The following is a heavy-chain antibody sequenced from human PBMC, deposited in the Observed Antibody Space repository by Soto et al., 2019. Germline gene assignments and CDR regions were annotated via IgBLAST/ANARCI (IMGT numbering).Heavy chain of an antibody. CDR1: GYTFSDDY. D-gene: IGHD2-15*01. CDR3: LRGGPPPFLVEVGFPSGPDF. J-gene: IGHJ4*02. CDR2: MHPNNGGT. Sequence: ASVKFSGKASGYTFSDDYLHWVRQAPGQALGWVGWMHPNNGGTNYAQKFRGRVTMARDTSITTAFMEMSSLSDDDTAVSYCLRGGPPPFLVEVGFPSGPDFWGQGTLVTVSS. V-gene: IGHV1-2*02.